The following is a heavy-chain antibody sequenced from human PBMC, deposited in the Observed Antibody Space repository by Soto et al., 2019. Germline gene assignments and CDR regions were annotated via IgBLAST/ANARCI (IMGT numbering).Heavy chain of an antibody. J-gene: IGHJ6*02. CDR1: GFTFNDYA. V-gene: IGHV3-9*01. CDR2: ISWNSGTI. Sequence: EVQLVESGGGLVQPGRSLRLSCAASGFTFNDYAMHWVRQAPGKGLEWVSGISWNSGTIGYADSVRGRFTISRDNAKNSLYLQMNSLRAEDTALYYCAKGGDYYYYGMDVWGQGTTVTVSS. CDR3: AKGGDYYYYGMDV.